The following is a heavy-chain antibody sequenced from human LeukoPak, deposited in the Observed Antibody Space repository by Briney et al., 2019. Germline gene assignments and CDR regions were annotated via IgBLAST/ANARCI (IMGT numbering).Heavy chain of an antibody. CDR2: ISYDGSNK. J-gene: IGHJ4*02. Sequence: PGRSLRLSCAASGFTFSSYAMHWVRQAPGKGLEWVAVISYDGSNKYYADSVKGRFTISRDNSKNTLYLQMNSLRAGDTAVYYCARVDRAYCGGDCYSTFDYWGQGTLVTVSS. V-gene: IGHV3-30-3*01. CDR1: GFTFSSYA. CDR3: ARVDRAYCGGDCYSTFDY. D-gene: IGHD2-21*02.